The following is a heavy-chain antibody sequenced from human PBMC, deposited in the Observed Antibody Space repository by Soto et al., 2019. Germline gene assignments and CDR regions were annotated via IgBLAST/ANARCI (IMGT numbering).Heavy chain of an antibody. D-gene: IGHD3-16*01. CDR2: IYWDDDK. J-gene: IGHJ4*02. CDR3: AHDSSGLYGFDY. Sequence: QITLKESGPTLVKPTETLTLTCTFSGFSLSTSGVGVGWIRQPPGKGLEWLALIYWDDDKRYSPSLRTRLTITKDTSTNQVVRTMTNMDPVDTATFYCAHDSSGLYGFDYWGQGILVTVSS. V-gene: IGHV2-5*02. CDR1: GFSLSTSGVG.